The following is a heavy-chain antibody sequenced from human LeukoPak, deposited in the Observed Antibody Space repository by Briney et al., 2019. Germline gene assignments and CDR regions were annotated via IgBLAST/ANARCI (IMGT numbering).Heavy chain of an antibody. V-gene: IGHV4-4*07. CDR3: ATDIHARPIFGVIKNMDV. Sequence: SETLSLTCTVSGHSVSSYHWSWIRQSAGKGLEWLGRIYVTGSADYNPSLMGRVTMSVDTYKNQFSLRLSSVTAADTAIYYCATDIHARPIFGVIKNMDVWGRGTAVTVSS. CDR2: IYVTGSA. CDR1: GHSVSSYH. J-gene: IGHJ6*02. D-gene: IGHD3-3*01.